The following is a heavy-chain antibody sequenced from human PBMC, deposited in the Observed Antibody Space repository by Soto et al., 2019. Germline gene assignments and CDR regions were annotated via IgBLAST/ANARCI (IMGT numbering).Heavy chain of an antibody. J-gene: IGHJ4*02. CDR3: ARGWNNPGYLDS. Sequence: QVRLVESGRGVVQPGRSLRLSCAASGFDFSRYAMHWVRQAPGKGLEWMAVIANDGSGESYSDSVKGRFTISRDNAIDILYLQMSSLRTEDTAIYYCARGWNNPGYLDSWGLGTLVTVSS. CDR1: GFDFSRYA. D-gene: IGHD1-1*01. CDR2: IANDGSGE. V-gene: IGHV3-30*04.